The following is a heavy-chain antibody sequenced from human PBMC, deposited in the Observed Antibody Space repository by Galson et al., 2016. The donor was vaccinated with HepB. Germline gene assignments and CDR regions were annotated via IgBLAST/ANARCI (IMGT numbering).Heavy chain of an antibody. J-gene: IGHJ4*02. CDR2: ISGSGGNT. Sequence: SLRLSCAASGFTFSSYAMSWVRQAPGKGLEWVSAISGSGGNTYYADSVKGQFTISRDNSKDTLYLQMNSLRAEDTAVYYCATPRGYSYGYWDDTTTDYWGQGTLITVSS. V-gene: IGHV3-23*01. D-gene: IGHD5-18*01. CDR1: GFTFSSYA. CDR3: ATPRGYSYGYWDDTTTDY.